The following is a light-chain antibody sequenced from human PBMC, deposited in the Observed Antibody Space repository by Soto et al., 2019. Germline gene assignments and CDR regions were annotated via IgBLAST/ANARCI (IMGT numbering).Light chain of an antibody. CDR3: MQALQSLT. Sequence: DIVMTQSPDSLAVSLGERATMNCKCSRSVLYKSNNKNHLAWYMQKPGQSPQLLIYLGSNRASGVPDRFSGSGSGTDFTLKISRVEAADVGVYYCMQALQSLTFGQGTRLEIK. CDR2: LGS. J-gene: IGKJ5*01. V-gene: IGKV2-28*01. CDR1: RSVLYKSNNKNH.